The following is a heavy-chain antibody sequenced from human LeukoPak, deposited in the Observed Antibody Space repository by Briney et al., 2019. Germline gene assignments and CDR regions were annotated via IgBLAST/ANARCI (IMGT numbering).Heavy chain of an antibody. J-gene: IGHJ4*02. CDR3: ARGNSYGRTYYFDY. CDR2: IYYSGST. V-gene: IGHV4-59*01. Sequence: SETLSLTCTVSGGSISSYYWSWIRQPPGKGLEWIGYIYYSGSTNYNPSLKSRVTISVDTSKNQFSLKLSSVTAADTAVYYCARGNSYGRTYYFDYWGQGTLVTVSS. CDR1: GGSISSYY. D-gene: IGHD5-18*01.